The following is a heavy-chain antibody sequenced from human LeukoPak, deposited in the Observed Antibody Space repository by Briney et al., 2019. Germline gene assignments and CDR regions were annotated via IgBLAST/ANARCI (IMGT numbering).Heavy chain of an antibody. J-gene: IGHJ4*02. D-gene: IGHD3-16*01. V-gene: IGHV3-74*01. CDR2: TNTDGTWT. CDR3: ASLTFGPDY. Sequence: TGGSLRLSCAASGFTFSSYAMSWVRQAPGKGLVWVAGTNTDGTWTNYADSVTGRFTISRDNVKNMLYLQMNSLRAEDTAVYYCASLTFGPDYWGQGTLVTVSS. CDR1: GFTFSSYA.